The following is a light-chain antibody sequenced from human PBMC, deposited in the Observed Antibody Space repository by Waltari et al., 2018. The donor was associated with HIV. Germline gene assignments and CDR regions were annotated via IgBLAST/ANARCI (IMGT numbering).Light chain of an antibody. V-gene: IGKV1-39*01. Sequence: DIQLTQSPPSLSASVGDRVTLTCRARQSIRTYVNWEQQKPGRAPILIIVGASNVPTGVPSRFSGSGARALFRLTISALQPEDYANYCCQQTYDFPRTFGQGTTVDVK. CDR3: QQTYDFPRT. J-gene: IGKJ1*01. CDR2: GAS. CDR1: QSIRTY.